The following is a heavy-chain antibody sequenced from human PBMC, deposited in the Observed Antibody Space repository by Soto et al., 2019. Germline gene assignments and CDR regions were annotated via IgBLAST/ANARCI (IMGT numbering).Heavy chain of an antibody. CDR1: GFTFSTYG. CDR3: AKGHRDDLVGATTGGWYFDL. Sequence: LSLSCAASGFTFSTYGMHWVRQAPGKGLEWVAVISYDGSNKYYANSVKGRFTISRDNSKNTLYLQMNSLRAEDTAVYYCAKGHRDDLVGATTGGWYFDLWGRGTLVTVSS. J-gene: IGHJ2*01. CDR2: ISYDGSNK. V-gene: IGHV3-30*18. D-gene: IGHD1-26*01.